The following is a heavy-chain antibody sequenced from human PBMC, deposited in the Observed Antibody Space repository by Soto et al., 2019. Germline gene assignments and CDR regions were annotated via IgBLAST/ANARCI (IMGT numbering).Heavy chain of an antibody. D-gene: IGHD1-26*01. CDR2: ISAYNGNT. CDR1: GYTFTSYG. CDR3: ARGARGLSWELSPYFDY. J-gene: IGHJ4*02. V-gene: IGHV1-18*04. Sequence: QVQLVQSGAEVKKPGASVKVSCKASGYTFTSYGISWVRQAPGQGLEWMGWISAYNGNTNYAQKLQGRVTMTTDTSTSTAYRELRSLRSDDTAVYYCARGARGLSWELSPYFDYWGQGTLVTVSS.